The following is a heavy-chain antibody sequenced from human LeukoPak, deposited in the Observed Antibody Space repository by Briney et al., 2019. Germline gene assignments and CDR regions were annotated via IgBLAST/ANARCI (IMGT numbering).Heavy chain of an antibody. CDR2: ISGSGGST. J-gene: IGHJ6*02. Sequence: PGGSLRLSCAASGFTFSSYAMSWVRQAPGKGLEWVSAISGSGGSTYYADSVKGRFTISRDNSKNTLYLQMNSLRAEDTAVYYCAKDRPYCSSTSCRVADGMDVWGQGTTVTVSS. CDR1: GFTFSSYA. D-gene: IGHD2-2*01. CDR3: AKDRPYCSSTSCRVADGMDV. V-gene: IGHV3-23*01.